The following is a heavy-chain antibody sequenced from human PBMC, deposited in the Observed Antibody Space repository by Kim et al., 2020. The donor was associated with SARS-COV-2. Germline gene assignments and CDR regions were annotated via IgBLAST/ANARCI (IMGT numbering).Heavy chain of an antibody. V-gene: IGHV4-39*01. CDR3: VRRPRGFSY. D-gene: IGHD6-25*01. Sequence: SETLSLTCTVSGGSISSSSYYWGWIRQPPGKGLEWIGSIYYSGSTYYNPSLKSRVTISVDTSKNQFSLKLSSVTAADTAVYYCVRRPRGFSYWGQGTLVTVSS. CDR1: GGSISSSSYY. CDR2: IYYSGST. J-gene: IGHJ4*02.